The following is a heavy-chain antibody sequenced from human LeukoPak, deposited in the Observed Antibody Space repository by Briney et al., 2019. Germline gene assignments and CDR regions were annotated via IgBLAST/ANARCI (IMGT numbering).Heavy chain of an antibody. CDR3: ARTAEASCSGASCYRYFHH. Sequence: GRSLTLSCSVSGSTFEDYAMHCVRPAASVWMEWVALIASDGRTTYYAESVSGRFTISRGNSNNPLSLQMNSPRATHTAVFFCARTAEASCSGASCYRYFHHGGERTLVIV. J-gene: IGHJ1*01. CDR2: IASDGRTT. V-gene: IGHV3-30*04. CDR1: GSTFEDYA. D-gene: IGHD2-15*01.